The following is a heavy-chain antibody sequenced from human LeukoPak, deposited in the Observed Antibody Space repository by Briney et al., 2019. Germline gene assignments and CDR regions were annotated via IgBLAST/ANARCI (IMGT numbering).Heavy chain of an antibody. J-gene: IGHJ3*02. CDR2: IKEDGSEK. Sequence: GGSLRLSCAASGFTFSNYWMTWVRQAPGKGLEWVANIKEDGSEKYYVDSVKGRFTISRDNAKNSLYLQMNSLRVEDTALYYCARDLAFYYYDSSGYFGAFDIWGQGTMVTVSS. CDR3: ARDLAFYYYDSSGYFGAFDI. D-gene: IGHD3-22*01. V-gene: IGHV3-7*01. CDR1: GFTFSNYW.